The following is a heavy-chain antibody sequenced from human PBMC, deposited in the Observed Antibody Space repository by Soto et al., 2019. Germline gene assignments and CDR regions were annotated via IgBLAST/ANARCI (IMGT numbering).Heavy chain of an antibody. CDR1: GYTFTSYG. J-gene: IGHJ4*02. D-gene: IGHD3-9*01. CDR2: ISAYNGNT. V-gene: IGHV1-18*01. CDR3: AREVDFDWPERGVFDY. Sequence: QVQLVQSGAEVKKPGASVKVSCKASGYTFTSYGISWVRQAPGQGLEWMGWISAYNGNTNYAQKLQRRVTMPTDPSTSTAYMELRSLRSDDTAVYYCAREVDFDWPERGVFDYWGQGTLVTVSS.